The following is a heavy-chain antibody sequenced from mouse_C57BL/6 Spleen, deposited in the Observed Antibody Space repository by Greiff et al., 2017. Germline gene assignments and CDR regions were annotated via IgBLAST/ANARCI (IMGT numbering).Heavy chain of an antibody. V-gene: IGHV1-66*01. Sequence: QVQLQQSGPELVKPGASVKISCKASGYSFTSYYIHWVKQRPGQGLEWIGWIYPGSGNTKYNDKFKGKATLTANTSSSTAYMQLSSLTSEDSAIYYCAYGYDVGWYFDVWGTGTTVTGSS. J-gene: IGHJ1*03. D-gene: IGHD2-2*01. CDR1: GYSFTSYY. CDR3: AYGYDVGWYFDV. CDR2: IYPGSGNT.